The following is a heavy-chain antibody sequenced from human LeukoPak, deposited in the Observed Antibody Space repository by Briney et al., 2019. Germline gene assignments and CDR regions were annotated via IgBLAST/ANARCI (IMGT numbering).Heavy chain of an antibody. V-gene: IGHV2-5*02. CDR2: IYWDDDK. CDR1: GFSLRTSGVA. CDR3: AQWGGDYFDY. J-gene: IGHJ4*02. D-gene: IGHD3-10*01. Sequence: SGPTLLHPSQTLTLTCTFSGFSLRTSGVAVGWIRHPPGKALVWLSLIYWDDDKRYSPSLKSSLTITKDTSKNQVIVTMTDMDPVDTATYYCAQWGGDYFDYWGQGTLVTVSS.